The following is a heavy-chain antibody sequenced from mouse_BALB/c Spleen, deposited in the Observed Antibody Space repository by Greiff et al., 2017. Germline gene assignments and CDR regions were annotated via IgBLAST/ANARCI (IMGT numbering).Heavy chain of an antibody. Sequence: VKLMESGPGLVAPSQSLSITCTVSGFSLTSYGVHWVRQPPGKGLEWLGVIWAGGSTNYNSALMSRPSISKDNSKSQVFLKMNSLQTDDTAMYYCAIYYYGLMDYWGQGTSVTVSS. V-gene: IGHV2-9*02. D-gene: IGHD1-1*01. CDR3: AIYYYGLMDY. CDR2: IWAGGST. CDR1: GFSLTSYG. J-gene: IGHJ4*01.